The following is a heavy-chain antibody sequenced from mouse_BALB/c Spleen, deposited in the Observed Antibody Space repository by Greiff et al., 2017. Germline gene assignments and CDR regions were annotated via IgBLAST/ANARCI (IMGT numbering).Heavy chain of an antibody. D-gene: IGHD1-1*01. CDR3: TRFPYYYGSSSYAMDY. V-gene: IGHV1-5*01. CDR1: GYSFTSYW. CDR2: IYPGNSDT. J-gene: IGHJ4*01. Sequence: VQLQQSGTVLARPGASVKMSCKASGYSFTSYWMHWVKQRPGQGLEWIGAIYPGNSDTSYNQKFKGKAKLTAVTSASTAYMELSSLTNEDSAVYYCTRFPYYYGSSSYAMDYWGQGTSVTVSS.